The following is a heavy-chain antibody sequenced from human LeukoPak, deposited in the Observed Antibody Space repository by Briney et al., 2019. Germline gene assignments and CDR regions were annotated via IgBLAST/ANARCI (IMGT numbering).Heavy chain of an antibody. J-gene: IGHJ5*02. CDR2: IYSSGST. Sequence: KPSETLSLTCTVSGGSISSSNFYWAWIRQPPGKGLEWIGSIYSSGSTYYNPSLKSRVTISVDTSKNQFSLKLSSVTAADTAVYYCARGVGSSWCFLWFDPWGQGTLVTVSS. D-gene: IGHD6-13*01. V-gene: IGHV4-39*07. CDR1: GGSISSSNFY. CDR3: ARGVGSSWCFLWFDP.